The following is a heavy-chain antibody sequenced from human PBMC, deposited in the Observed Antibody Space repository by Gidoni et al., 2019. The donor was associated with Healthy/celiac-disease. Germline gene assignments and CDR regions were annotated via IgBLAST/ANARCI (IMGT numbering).Heavy chain of an antibody. CDR2: INHSGST. D-gene: IGHD3-9*01. V-gene: IGHV4-34*01. Sequence: QVQLQQWGAGLLKPSETLSLTCAVYGGSFSGYYWSWIRQPPGKGLEWIGEINHSGSTNYNPSLKSRVTISVDTSKNQFSLKLSSVTAADTAVYYCARPLQGFDSRGYYYYGMDVWGQGTTVTVSS. CDR1: GGSFSGYY. CDR3: ARPLQGFDSRGYYYYGMDV. J-gene: IGHJ6*02.